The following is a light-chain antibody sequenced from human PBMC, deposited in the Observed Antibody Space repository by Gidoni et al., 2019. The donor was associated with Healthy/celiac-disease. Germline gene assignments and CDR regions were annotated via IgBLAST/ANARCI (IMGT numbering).Light chain of an antibody. V-gene: IGKV1-5*03. CDR1: QSISSG. Sequence: DIQMTQSPSTLSASGGDSVTITCRASQSISSGLAWYQQNPGKAPKLLIYKASSLESGVPSRFSGSGSGTEFTLTISSLQPDDFATYYCQQYYSYPRTFGQXTKVEIK. CDR3: QQYYSYPRT. J-gene: IGKJ1*01. CDR2: KAS.